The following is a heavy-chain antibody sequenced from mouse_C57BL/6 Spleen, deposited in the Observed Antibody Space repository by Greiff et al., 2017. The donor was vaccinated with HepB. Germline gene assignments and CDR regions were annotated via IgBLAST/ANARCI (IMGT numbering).Heavy chain of an antibody. V-gene: IGHV1-81*01. Sequence: VQLQQSGAELARPGASVKLSCKASGYTFTSYGISWVKQRTGQGLEWIGEIYPRSGNTYYNEKFKGKATLTADKSSSTAYMELRSLTSEDSAVYFCARPDYGSSYVGYYFDYWGQGTTLTVSS. CDR1: GYTFTSYG. J-gene: IGHJ2*01. CDR2: IYPRSGNT. CDR3: ARPDYGSSYVGYYFDY. D-gene: IGHD1-1*01.